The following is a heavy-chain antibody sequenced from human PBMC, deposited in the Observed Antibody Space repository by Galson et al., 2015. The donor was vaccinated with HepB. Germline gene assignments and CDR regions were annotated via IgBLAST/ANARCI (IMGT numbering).Heavy chain of an antibody. Sequence: SLRLSCAASEVSFHNYAMQWVRQAPGKGLEWVAVISYDGSIKYYADSVKGRFTISRDNSKNMLYLHMNSLRAEDTAFYYCASAYYYDSSGDYWGQGTLVTVSS. CDR2: ISYDGSIK. D-gene: IGHD3-22*01. CDR1: EVSFHNYA. CDR3: ASAYYYDSSGDY. J-gene: IGHJ4*02. V-gene: IGHV3-30-3*01.